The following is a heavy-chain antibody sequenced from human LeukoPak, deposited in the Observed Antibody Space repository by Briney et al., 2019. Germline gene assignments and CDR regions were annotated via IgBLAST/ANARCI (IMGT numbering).Heavy chain of an antibody. CDR2: ISSTSDYI. D-gene: IGHD1-14*01. CDR1: GFTFSSYS. J-gene: IGHJ4*02. Sequence: GGSLRLSCAASGFTFSSYSMNWVRQAPGKGLEWVASISSTSDYIYYADSLKGRLAISRDNAKNSLYLQMNSLRAEDTAVYYCARRGIYNQGFDSWGQGTLVTVSS. V-gene: IGHV3-21*01. CDR3: ARRGIYNQGFDS.